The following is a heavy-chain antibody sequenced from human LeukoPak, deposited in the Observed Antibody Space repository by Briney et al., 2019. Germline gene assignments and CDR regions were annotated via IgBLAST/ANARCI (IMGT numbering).Heavy chain of an antibody. CDR2: ITGNSDTR. CDR1: VFTFGEYN. Sequence: GGSLRLSCTASVFTFGEYNMHWVRPAPGRGLEWVSGITGNSDTRDYAHSVKGRFTISRDDAKNTLYLEMNRLRTEDTALYYCAKANWGTPFDYWGQGTLLTVSS. CDR3: AKANWGTPFDY. V-gene: IGHV3-9*01. D-gene: IGHD7-27*01. J-gene: IGHJ4*02.